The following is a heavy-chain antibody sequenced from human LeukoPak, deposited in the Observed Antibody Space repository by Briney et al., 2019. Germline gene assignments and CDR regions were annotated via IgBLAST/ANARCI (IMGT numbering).Heavy chain of an antibody. CDR2: ISNFGDII. J-gene: IGHJ4*02. CDR1: GFTFSNYE. CDR3: AKDLMPRRRESWNRIAAAGPQPPDS. D-gene: IGHD6-13*01. V-gene: IGHV3-48*03. Sequence: QAGGSLRLSCAASGFTFSNYEMNWVRQAPRKGLEWISHISNFGDIIHYADSVEGRFTISRDNAKNSLYLQMNSLRAEDTAVYYCAKDLMPRRRESWNRIAAAGPQPPDSWGQGTLVTVSS.